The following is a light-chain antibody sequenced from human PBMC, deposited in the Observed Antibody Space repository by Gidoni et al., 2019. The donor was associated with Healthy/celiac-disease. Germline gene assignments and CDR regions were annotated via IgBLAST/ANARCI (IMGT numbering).Light chain of an antibody. V-gene: IGKV1-33*01. Sequence: DIQMTQSPSSLSASVGDRVTITGQASQDISNYLNWYQQKPGKAPKLLIHDASKLETGVPSRFSGSGSGTEFTFTISSLQPEDIATYYCQQYDNHPPLTFGGGTKVEIK. CDR1: QDISNY. J-gene: IGKJ4*01. CDR2: DAS. CDR3: QQYDNHPPLT.